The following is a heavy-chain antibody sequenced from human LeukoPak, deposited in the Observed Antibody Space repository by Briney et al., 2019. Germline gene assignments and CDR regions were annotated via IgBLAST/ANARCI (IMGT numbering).Heavy chain of an antibody. J-gene: IGHJ4*02. V-gene: IGHV3-30*02. Sequence: GGSLRLSCAASGFTFSSYGMHWVRQAPGKGLEWVAIIRYDGSNKYYADSVKGRFTISRDNSKNTLYLQMNSLRAEDTAVYYCAKQMGDYGDYYYFDYWGQGTLVTVSS. CDR3: AKQMGDYGDYYYFDY. CDR2: IRYDGSNK. CDR1: GFTFSSYG. D-gene: IGHD4-17*01.